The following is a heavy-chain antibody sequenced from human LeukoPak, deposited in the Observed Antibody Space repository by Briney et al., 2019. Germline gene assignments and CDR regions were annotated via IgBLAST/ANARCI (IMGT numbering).Heavy chain of an antibody. Sequence: GGSLRLSCAASGFTFSSCAMHWVRQAPGKGLEWVALISYDESNTFYADSVKGRFTISRDNSKNTLYLQMNSLRVEDTAVYYCARGKGSGSNWFDPWGQGTLVTVSS. V-gene: IGHV3-30*04. D-gene: IGHD3-10*01. CDR2: ISYDESNT. J-gene: IGHJ5*02. CDR3: ARGKGSGSNWFDP. CDR1: GFTFSSCA.